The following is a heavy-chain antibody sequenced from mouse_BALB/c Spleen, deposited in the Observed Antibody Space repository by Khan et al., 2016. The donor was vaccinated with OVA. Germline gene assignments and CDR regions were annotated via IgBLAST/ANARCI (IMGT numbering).Heavy chain of an antibody. J-gene: IGHJ3*01. Sequence: VQLQESGAELVKPGASVKLSCTTSGYNFTSYWIQWVKQRPGQGLGGFGQLFPGTGSTYYNAAIKGIAARTRDTSSSTAYLQLSSLTSEDSAVYFCARGYFGNYEFVYWGQGTLVTVSA. CDR1: GYNFTSYW. D-gene: IGHD2-1*01. V-gene: IGHV1S132*01. CDR3: ARGYFGNYEFVY. CDR2: LFPGTGST.